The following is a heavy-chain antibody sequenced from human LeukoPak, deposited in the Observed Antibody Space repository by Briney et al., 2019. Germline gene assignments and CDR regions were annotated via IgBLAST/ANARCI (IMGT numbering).Heavy chain of an antibody. CDR3: ARGPSYYYDSSGYYEDY. D-gene: IGHD3-22*01. Sequence: GGTLRLSCAASGFTFSSYGMSWVRQAPGKGLEWVSAISGSGGSTYYADSVKGRFTISRDNSKNSLYLQMNSLRAEDTAVYYCARGPSYYYDSSGYYEDYWGQGTLVTVSS. J-gene: IGHJ4*02. CDR2: ISGSGGST. CDR1: GFTFSSYG. V-gene: IGHV3-23*01.